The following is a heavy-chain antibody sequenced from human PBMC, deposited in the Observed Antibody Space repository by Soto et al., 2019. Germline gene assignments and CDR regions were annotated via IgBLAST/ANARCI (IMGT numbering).Heavy chain of an antibody. CDR1: GGSISSGDYY. D-gene: IGHD5-12*01. J-gene: IGHJ4*02. V-gene: IGHV4-30-4*01. CDR3: VRDFLKSGHDFFDY. Sequence: PSETLSLTCTVSGGSISSGDYYWSWIRQPPGKGLEWIGYIYYSGSAYYNPSLKSRVSISVDTSKNQFSLKLSSVTAADTAVYYCVRDFLKSGHDFFDYWGQGTLVTVS. CDR2: IYYSGSA.